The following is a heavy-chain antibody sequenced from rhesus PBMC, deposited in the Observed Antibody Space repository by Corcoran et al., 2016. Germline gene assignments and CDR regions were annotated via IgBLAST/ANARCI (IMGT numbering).Heavy chain of an antibody. D-gene: IGHD7-45*01. CDR3: ARSNWGAAFDF. V-gene: IGHV2-1*01. J-gene: IGHJ3*01. CDR2: IYWNYDT. Sequence: QVTLKESGPALVKPTQTLTLTCTFPGFSLSTSGMGVGWIRQPSRKTLEWLAHIYWNYDTYYSTSLKSRLTISKDTSKHQVVLTMTNMDPVDTATYSCARSNWGAAFDFWGQGLRVTVSS. CDR1: GFSLSTSGMG.